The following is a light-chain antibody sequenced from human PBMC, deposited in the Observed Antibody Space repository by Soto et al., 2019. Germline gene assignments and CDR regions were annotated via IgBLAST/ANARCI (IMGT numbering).Light chain of an antibody. V-gene: IGKV4-1*01. J-gene: IGKJ4*01. CDR3: STPVT. CDR1: QTILYSSNNKNY. Sequence: DIVMTQSPDSLAVSLGERATINCKSSQTILYSSNNKNYLTWYQQKPGQPPKPLIYWASTRESGVPDRFSGSGSGTDFTLTISSLQAEDVAVYYCSTPVTFGGGTKVEIK. CDR2: WAS.